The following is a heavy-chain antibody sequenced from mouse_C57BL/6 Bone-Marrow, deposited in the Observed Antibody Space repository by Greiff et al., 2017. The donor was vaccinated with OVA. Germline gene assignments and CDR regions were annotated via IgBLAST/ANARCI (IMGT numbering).Heavy chain of an antibody. CDR2: IRNKANGYTT. J-gene: IGHJ2*01. Sequence: EVQLQQSGGGLVQPGGSLSLSCAASGFTFTDYYMSWVRQPPGKALEWLGFIRNKANGYTTEYSASVKGRFTISRDNSQSILYLQMNALRAEDSATYYCARYLANWDVPYYFDYWGQGTTLTVSS. D-gene: IGHD4-1*01. CDR1: GFTFTDYY. CDR3: ARYLANWDVPYYFDY. V-gene: IGHV7-3*01.